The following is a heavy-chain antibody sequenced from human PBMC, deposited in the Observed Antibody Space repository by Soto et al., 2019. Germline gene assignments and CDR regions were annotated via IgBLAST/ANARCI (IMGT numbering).Heavy chain of an antibody. CDR3: ARGKDYDFWSGYHYYYGMDV. CDR1: GGSISSYY. CDR2: IYYSGST. Sequence: QVQLQESGPGLVKPSETLSLTCTVSGGSISSYYWSWIRQPPGKGLEWIGYIYYSGSTNYNPSLKRRVTISVDTSKNQFSLKLSSVTAADTAVYYCARGKDYDFWSGYHYYYGMDVWGQGTTVTVSS. D-gene: IGHD3-3*01. J-gene: IGHJ6*02. V-gene: IGHV4-59*01.